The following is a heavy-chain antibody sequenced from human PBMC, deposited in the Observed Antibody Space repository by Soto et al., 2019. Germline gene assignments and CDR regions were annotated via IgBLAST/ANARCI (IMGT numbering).Heavy chain of an antibody. CDR3: AKDRFTSTVRKYWFFDL. Sequence: EVQLLESGGGLVKPGGSLRLSCAASGFTFTNYAMTWVRQAPGKGLEWVSSISGGDGDTSYADSVKGRFTISRDNSENTMFHQMNSLRPDDTAVYYCAKDRFTSTVRKYWFFDLWGRGTLVTVSS. V-gene: IGHV3-23*01. J-gene: IGHJ2*01. CDR2: ISGGDGDT. D-gene: IGHD3-10*01. CDR1: GFTFTNYA.